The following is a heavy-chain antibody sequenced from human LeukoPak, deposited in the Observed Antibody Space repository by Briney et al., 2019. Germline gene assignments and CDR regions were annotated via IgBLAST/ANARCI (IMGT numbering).Heavy chain of an antibody. CDR3: AVKAVAGNLGY. Sequence: SVEVSCKASGGTFSSYAISWVRQAPGQGLEWMGGIIPIFGTANYAQKFQGRVTITADESTSTAYMELSSLRSEDTAVYYCAVKAVAGNLGYWGQGTLVTVSS. J-gene: IGHJ4*02. CDR1: GGTFSSYA. CDR2: IIPIFGTA. D-gene: IGHD6-19*01. V-gene: IGHV1-69*13.